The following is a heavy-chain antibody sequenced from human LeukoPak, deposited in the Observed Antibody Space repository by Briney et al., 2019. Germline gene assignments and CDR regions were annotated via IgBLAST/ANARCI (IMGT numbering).Heavy chain of an antibody. V-gene: IGHV3-30-3*01. D-gene: IGHD3-10*01. CDR1: GLTFSSYA. Sequence: GRSLRLSCAASGLTFSSYAMHWVRQAPGKGLEWVAVISYDGSNKYYADSVKGRFTISRDNSKNTLYLQMNSLRDEETAVYYCARDHYGSGDARRFDYWGQGTLVTVSS. J-gene: IGHJ4*02. CDR2: ISYDGSNK. CDR3: ARDHYGSGDARRFDY.